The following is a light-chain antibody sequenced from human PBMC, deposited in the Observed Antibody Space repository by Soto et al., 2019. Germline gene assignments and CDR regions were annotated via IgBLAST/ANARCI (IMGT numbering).Light chain of an antibody. CDR2: LNSDGSH. Sequence: QRVLTQAPSGSASLGASVKLTCTLSSGHSNYAIAWHQQQPEKGPRFLMKLNSDGSHSKGDGIPDRFSGSSSGAERYLTISTLQSEDEADYYCQTWVTGIHIFGGGTKLTVL. J-gene: IGLJ2*01. CDR1: SGHSNYA. V-gene: IGLV4-69*01. CDR3: QTWVTGIHI.